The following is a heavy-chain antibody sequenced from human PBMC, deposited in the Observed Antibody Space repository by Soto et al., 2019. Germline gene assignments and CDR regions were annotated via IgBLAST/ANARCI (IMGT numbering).Heavy chain of an antibody. V-gene: IGHV3-23*01. CDR2: ISGSGGST. CDR3: AKAAYYYGSGSYIPGWFDP. J-gene: IGHJ5*02. Sequence: GGSLRLSCAASGFTFSSYAMSWVRQAPGKGLEWVSAISGSGGSTYYADSVKGRFTISRDNSKNTLYLQMNSLRAEDTALYYCAKAAYYYGSGSYIPGWFDPWGQGTLVTVSS. CDR1: GFTFSSYA. D-gene: IGHD3-10*01.